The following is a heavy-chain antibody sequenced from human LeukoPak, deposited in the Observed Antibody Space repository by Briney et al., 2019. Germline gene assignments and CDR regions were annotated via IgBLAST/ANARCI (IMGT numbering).Heavy chain of an antibody. J-gene: IGHJ4*02. D-gene: IGHD2-15*01. Sequence: SETLSLTCAVYGGTFSGYYWSWIRQSPGKGLEWIGEINPGGSTNYNPSLESRLTISVDPSKNQFSLKLSSVTAADTAIYYYAREDCSGGACTNFDYWGQGTLVTVSS. V-gene: IGHV4-34*01. CDR1: GGTFSGYY. CDR2: INPGGST. CDR3: AREDCSGGACTNFDY.